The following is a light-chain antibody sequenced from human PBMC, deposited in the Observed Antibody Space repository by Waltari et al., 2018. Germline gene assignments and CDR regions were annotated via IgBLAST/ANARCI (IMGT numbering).Light chain of an antibody. CDR3: CSYAGSYTYV. V-gene: IGLV2-11*01. J-gene: IGLJ1*01. Sequence: QSALTQPRSVSGSPGQSVTISCTGTTSDVGGYHYVSWFQHHPGKAPNLIIYYASERPSGVPDRFSGSEADNPASLTISGLQAEDEADYYCCSYAGSYTYVFGSGTKVTVL. CDR2: YAS. CDR1: TSDVGGYHY.